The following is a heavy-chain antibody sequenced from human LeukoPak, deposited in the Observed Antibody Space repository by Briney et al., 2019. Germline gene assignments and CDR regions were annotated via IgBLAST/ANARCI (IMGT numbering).Heavy chain of an antibody. V-gene: IGHV4-30-2*01. CDR2: IYHSGST. D-gene: IGHD2-2*01. Sequence: PSETLSLTCTVSGGSISSGGYYWSWIRQPPGKGLEWIGYIYHSGSTYYNPSLKSRVTISVDRSKNQFSLKLSSVTAADTAVYYCARDRRYCSSTSRYRDYAFDIWGQGTMVTVSS. CDR1: GGSISSGGYY. J-gene: IGHJ3*02. CDR3: ARDRRYCSSTSRYRDYAFDI.